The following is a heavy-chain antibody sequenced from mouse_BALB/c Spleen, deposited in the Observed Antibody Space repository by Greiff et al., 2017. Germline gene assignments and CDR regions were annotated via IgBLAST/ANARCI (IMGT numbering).Heavy chain of an antibody. D-gene: IGHD4-1*01. V-gene: IGHV14-3*02. Sequence: EVQLQQSGAELVKPGASVKLSCTASGFNIKDTYMHWVKQRPEQGLEWIGRIDPANGNTKYDPKFQGKATITADTSSNTAYLQLSSLTSDDSAVYFCARRGGTNYFDYWGQGTTLTVSS. CDR3: ARRGGTNYFDY. CDR1: GFNIKDTY. CDR2: IDPANGNT. J-gene: IGHJ2*01.